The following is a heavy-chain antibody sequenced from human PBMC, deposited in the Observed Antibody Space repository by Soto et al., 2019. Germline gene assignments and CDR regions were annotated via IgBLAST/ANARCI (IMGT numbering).Heavy chain of an antibody. Sequence: EVQLVESGGGLVQPGGSLRLSCAASGFTFRTYEMNWVRQAPGKGLEWLSYISSSGTIIYYADSVKGRFTISRDSARNSLHLQMNSLRAEDTAIYYCARRVWDPAVVAAATRGGFDIWGQGTLVTVSS. V-gene: IGHV3-48*03. CDR2: ISSSGTII. D-gene: IGHD2-15*01. CDR3: ARRVWDPAVVAAATRGGFDI. J-gene: IGHJ3*02. CDR1: GFTFRTYE.